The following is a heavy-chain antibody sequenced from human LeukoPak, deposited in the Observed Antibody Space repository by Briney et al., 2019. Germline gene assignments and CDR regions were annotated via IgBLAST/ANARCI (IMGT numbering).Heavy chain of an antibody. D-gene: IGHD3-22*01. CDR3: AKAPVGYYYGSSGERYFDY. J-gene: IGHJ4*02. CDR2: ISGSGGST. V-gene: IGHV3-23*01. Sequence: GGSLRLSCAASGFTFSSYAMSWVRQAPGKGLEWVSAISGSGGSTYNADSVKGRFTISRDNSKNTLYLQMNSLRAEDTAVYYCAKAPVGYYYGSSGERYFDYWGQGTLVTVSS. CDR1: GFTFSSYA.